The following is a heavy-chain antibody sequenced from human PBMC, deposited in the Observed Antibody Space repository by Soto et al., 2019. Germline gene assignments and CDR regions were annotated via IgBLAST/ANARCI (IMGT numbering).Heavy chain of an antibody. Sequence: EVQLLESGGGLVQPGGSLRLSCAASGFTFSSYAMGWVRQAPGKGLEWVSAISGSGGSTYYADSVKGRFTISRDNSKNTLYLQMNSLRAEDTAVYYCAKGPREYSSGRRGRGVYFDYWGQGTLVTVSS. V-gene: IGHV3-23*01. CDR3: AKGPREYSSGRRGRGVYFDY. D-gene: IGHD6-19*01. CDR2: ISGSGGST. CDR1: GFTFSSYA. J-gene: IGHJ4*02.